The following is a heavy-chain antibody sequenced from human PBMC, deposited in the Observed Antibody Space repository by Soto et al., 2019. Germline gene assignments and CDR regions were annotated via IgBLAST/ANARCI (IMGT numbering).Heavy chain of an antibody. CDR2: ISSSSSTI. J-gene: IGHJ3*02. D-gene: IGHD2-2*01. V-gene: IGHV3-48*01. Sequence: GGSLRLSCAASGFTFSSYSMNWVRQAPGKGLEWVSYISSSSSTIYYADSVKGRFTISRDNAKNSLYLQMNSLRAEDTAVYYCARVGEVVPAATLRATVTTVISTDAFDIWGQGTMVTVSS. CDR3: ARVGEVVPAATLRATVTTVISTDAFDI. CDR1: GFTFSSYS.